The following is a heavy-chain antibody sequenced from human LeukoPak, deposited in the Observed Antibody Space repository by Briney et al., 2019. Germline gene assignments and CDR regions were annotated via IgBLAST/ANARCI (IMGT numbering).Heavy chain of an antibody. V-gene: IGHV4-59*01. D-gene: IGHD3-10*01. J-gene: IGHJ6*04. CDR1: GGSISSYY. CDR3: ARSDSGSYYSPPYYYYGMDV. CDR2: IYYSGST. Sequence: PSETLSLTCTVSGGSISSYYWSWIRQPPGKGLEWIGYIYYSGSTNYNPSLKSRVTISVDTSKNQFSLKLSYVTAADTAVYYCARSDSGSYYSPPYYYYGMDVWGKGTTVTVSS.